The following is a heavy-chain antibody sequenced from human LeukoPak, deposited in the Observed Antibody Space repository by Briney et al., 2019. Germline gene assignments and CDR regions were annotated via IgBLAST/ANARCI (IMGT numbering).Heavy chain of an antibody. J-gene: IGHJ4*02. V-gene: IGHV1-69*04. CDR1: GGTFSSNV. CDR2: IIPIIGTP. D-gene: IGHD6-13*01. CDR3: ARAGGSSWFVSLYY. Sequence: SVEVSCKASGGTFSSNVISWVRQAPGQGLEWMGRIIPIIGTPDYAQKFQGRVTITADKSTNTAYMELTSLKSDDTAVYYCARAGGSSWFVSLYYWGQGTLVTVSS.